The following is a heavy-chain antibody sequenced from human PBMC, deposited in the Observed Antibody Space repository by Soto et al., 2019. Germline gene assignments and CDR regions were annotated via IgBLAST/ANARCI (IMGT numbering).Heavy chain of an antibody. J-gene: IGHJ6*03. CDR1: GFTFDDYA. CDR3: AKDIGSATYYYYYMDV. D-gene: IGHD1-26*01. V-gene: IGHV3-9*01. CDR2: ISWNSGSI. Sequence: GGSLRLSCAASGFTFDDYAMHWVRQAPGKGLEWVSGISWNSGSIGYADSVKGRFTISRDNAKNSLYLQMNSLRAEDTALYYCAKDIGSATYYYYYMDVWGKGTTVTVSS.